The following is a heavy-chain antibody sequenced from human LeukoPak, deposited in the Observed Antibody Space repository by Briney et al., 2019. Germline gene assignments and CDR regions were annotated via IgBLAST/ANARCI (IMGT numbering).Heavy chain of an antibody. J-gene: IGHJ4*02. CDR2: IWYDGSNK. CDR1: GFTFSDYG. CDR3: ARDRPTGSYYSIDY. D-gene: IGHD1-26*01. Sequence: PGGSLRLSCAVFGFTFSDYGMHWVRQAPGKGLEWVAVIWYDGSNKYYGDSVKGRFTISRDNSKNTLYLQMNSLRVEDTAVHYCARDRPTGSYYSIDYWGQGTLVTVSS. V-gene: IGHV3-33*01.